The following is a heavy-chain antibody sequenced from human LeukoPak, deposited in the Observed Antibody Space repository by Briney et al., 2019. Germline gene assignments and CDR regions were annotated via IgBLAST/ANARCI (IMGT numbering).Heavy chain of an antibody. J-gene: IGHJ3*02. V-gene: IGHV3-21*01. CDR3: ARALHDGSGYYSSAAFDI. CDR2: ISSSSSYI. D-gene: IGHD3-22*01. CDR1: GFTFSSYS. Sequence: PGGSLRLSCAASGFTFSSYSMNWVRQAPGKGLEWVSSISSSSSYIYYADSVKGRFTISRDNAKNSLYLQMNSLRAEDTAVYYCARALHDGSGYYSSAAFDIWGQGTMVTVSS.